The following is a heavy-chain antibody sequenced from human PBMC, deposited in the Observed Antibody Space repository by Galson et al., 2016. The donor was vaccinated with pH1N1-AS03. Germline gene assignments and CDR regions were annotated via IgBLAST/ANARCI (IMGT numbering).Heavy chain of an antibody. J-gene: IGHJ6*03. Sequence: SVKVSCKASGGSFSTYAITWVRQAPGQGLEWMGGIIPVFGTTSFAQKFQDRVSITADESTSTAFMGLSSLRSEDTAVYYCAKGNYQLLNYYYYMDVWGKGTTVTVSS. CDR1: GGSFSTYA. D-gene: IGHD2-2*01. CDR3: AKGNYQLLNYYYYMDV. CDR2: IIPVFGTT. V-gene: IGHV1-69*13.